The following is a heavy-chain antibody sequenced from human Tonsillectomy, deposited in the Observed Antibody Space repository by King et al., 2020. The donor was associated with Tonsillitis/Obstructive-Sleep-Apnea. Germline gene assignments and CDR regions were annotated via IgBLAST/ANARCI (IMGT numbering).Heavy chain of an antibody. CDR1: GGSISSSSYY. J-gene: IGHJ6*03. CDR2: IYYSGST. CDR3: ARRAGYYYYMDV. V-gene: IGHV4-39*01. D-gene: IGHD3-10*01. Sequence: LQLQESGPGLVKPSETLSLTCTVSGGSISSSSYYWGWIRQPPGKGLEWIGSIYYSGSTYYNPSLKSRVTISVDTSKNQFSLKLSSVTAADTAVYYCARRAGYYYYMDVWGKGTTVTVSS.